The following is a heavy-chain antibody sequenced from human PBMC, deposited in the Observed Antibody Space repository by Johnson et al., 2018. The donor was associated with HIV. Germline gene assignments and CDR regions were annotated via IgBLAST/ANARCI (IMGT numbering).Heavy chain of an antibody. J-gene: IGHJ3*01. CDR3: ARDRRVAAITYAFDF. Sequence: VQLVESGGGVVQPGGSLRLSCAASGFTFSDYSMSWVRQAPGKGLEWVALISYDGSNKFYADSLKGRFTVSRDISKNKLYLQINGLSAEDTAVYYCARDRRVAAITYAFDFWGQGTMVTVSS. CDR1: GFTFSDYS. D-gene: IGHD6-13*01. CDR2: ISYDGSNK. V-gene: IGHV3-30*01.